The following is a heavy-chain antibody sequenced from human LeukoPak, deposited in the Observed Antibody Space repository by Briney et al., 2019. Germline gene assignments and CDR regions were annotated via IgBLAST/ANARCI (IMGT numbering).Heavy chain of an antibody. CDR2: ISGSGGST. J-gene: IGHJ3*02. V-gene: IGHV3-23*01. CDR3: AKAAGYDYVWGSYRYGDAFDI. Sequence: GGSLRLSCAASGFTFSSYAMSWVRQAPGKGLEWVSAISGSGGSTYYADSVKGRFTISRDNPKNTLYLQMNSLRAEDTAVYYCAKAAGYDYVWGSYRYGDAFDIWGQGTMVTVSS. D-gene: IGHD3-16*02. CDR1: GFTFSSYA.